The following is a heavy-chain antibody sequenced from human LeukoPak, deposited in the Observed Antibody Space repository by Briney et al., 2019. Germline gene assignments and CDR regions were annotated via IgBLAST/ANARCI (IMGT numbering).Heavy chain of an antibody. V-gene: IGHV3-66*01. Sequence: GGSLRLSCAASGFTVSSNYMSWVRQAPGKGLEWVSVIYSGGSTYYADSVKGRFAISRDNSKNTLYLQMNSLRAEDTAVYYCARGTYNSSWDLDYYYMDVWGKGTTVTISS. J-gene: IGHJ6*03. D-gene: IGHD6-13*01. CDR1: GFTVSSNY. CDR2: IYSGGST. CDR3: ARGTYNSSWDLDYYYMDV.